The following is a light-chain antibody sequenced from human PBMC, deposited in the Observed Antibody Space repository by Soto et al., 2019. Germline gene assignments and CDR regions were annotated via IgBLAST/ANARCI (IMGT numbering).Light chain of an antibody. CDR2: RNN. Sequence: QSVLTQPPSASGTPGQRVTISCAGSSSNIESNFVYWYQQFPGTAPRLLIYRNNQRPSGVPDRFSGSKSGTSASLAISALRPEDEADYYCTVWDHSLRGRLFGGGTKLTVL. CDR3: TVWDHSLRGRL. V-gene: IGLV1-47*01. J-gene: IGLJ2*01. CDR1: SSNIESNF.